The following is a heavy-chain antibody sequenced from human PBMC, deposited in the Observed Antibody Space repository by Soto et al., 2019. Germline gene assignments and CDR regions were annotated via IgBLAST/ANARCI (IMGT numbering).Heavy chain of an antibody. CDR1: GFTLNNYG. CDR3: AKDLYSSGWYNYFDP. CDR2: ISYDGSAT. V-gene: IGHV3-30*18. J-gene: IGHJ5*02. D-gene: IGHD6-19*01. Sequence: QVQLAESGGGVVQPGGSLRLSCAASGFTLNNYGIHWVRQAPGKGLEWVTMISYDGSATYYADSVKGRFTISRDNSKDTVYLQMNTLRADDTAMYYCAKDLYSSGWYNYFDPWGQGTLVTVSS.